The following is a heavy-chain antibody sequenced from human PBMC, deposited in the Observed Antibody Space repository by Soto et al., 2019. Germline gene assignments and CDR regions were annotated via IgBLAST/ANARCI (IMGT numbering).Heavy chain of an antibody. CDR3: ARPYSSSWYYLDY. Sequence: GGSLRLSCAASGFTFSSYSMNWVRQAPGKGLEWVSSISSSSSYIYYADSVKGRFTISRDNAKNSLYLQMNTLRAADTALDACARPYSSSWYYLDYWGQGTLVTVDS. D-gene: IGHD6-13*01. CDR1: GFTFSSYS. J-gene: IGHJ4*02. V-gene: IGHV3-21*01. CDR2: ISSSSSYI.